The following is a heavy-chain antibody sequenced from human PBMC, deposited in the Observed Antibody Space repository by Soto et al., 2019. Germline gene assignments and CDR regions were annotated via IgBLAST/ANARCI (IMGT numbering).Heavy chain of an antibody. CDR3: ARDVLPSSSWYPHGFEH. D-gene: IGHD6-13*01. CDR1: GFTFSSYG. CDR2: IWYDGSNK. Sequence: QVQLVESGGGVVQPGRSLRLSCAASGFTFSSYGMHWVRQAPGKGLEWVAVIWYDGSNKYYADSVKGRFTISRDNFKNARYLPMNGTRAENTAVDYCARDVLPSSSWYPHGFEHWGQGPLVTVSS. V-gene: IGHV3-33*01. J-gene: IGHJ5*02.